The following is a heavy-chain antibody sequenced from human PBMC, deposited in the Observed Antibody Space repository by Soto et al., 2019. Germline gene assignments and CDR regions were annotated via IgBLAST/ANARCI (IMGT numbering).Heavy chain of an antibody. Sequence: QVQLQESGPGLVKPSGTLSLTWAVSGDSISSRRWWTWVRQSPGKGLVWIGEIDHDGNTNYNTSLKSRVTISVDKCKNQFSLELSSVTAADTAVYYCGDPPSAFWGQGTLVTVS. V-gene: IGHV4-4*02. CDR2: IDHDGNT. J-gene: IGHJ4*02. CDR3: GDPPSAF. D-gene: IGHD6-19*01. CDR1: GDSISSRRW.